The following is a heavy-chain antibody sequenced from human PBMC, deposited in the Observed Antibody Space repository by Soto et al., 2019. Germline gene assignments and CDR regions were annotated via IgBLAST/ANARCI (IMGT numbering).Heavy chain of an antibody. CDR1: GFTLGSYG. V-gene: IGHV3-23*01. CDR2: ITGGNM. D-gene: IGHD3-3*01. J-gene: IGHJ4*02. Sequence: ESGGGVIQPGGSLRLSCAASGFTLGSYGMGWVRQAPGKGLEWVSTITGGNMYYAASVRGRFTISRDNSKNILYLQMSSLRAEDTALYYCAKDRERGGYDSDFDSWGQGTLVTVSS. CDR3: AKDRERGGYDSDFDS.